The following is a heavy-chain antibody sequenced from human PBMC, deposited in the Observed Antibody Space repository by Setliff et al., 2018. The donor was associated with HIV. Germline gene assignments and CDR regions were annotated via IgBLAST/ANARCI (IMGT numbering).Heavy chain of an antibody. CDR1: GFTFSDYY. CDR2: ISGSGGST. Sequence: GGSLRLSCAASGFTFSDYYMSWIRQAPGKGLEWVSYISGSGGSTYYADSVKGRFTISRDNAKNSLYLQMNSLRAEDTAVYYCARDTAELLGLYYYYGMDVWGQGTTVTVSS. J-gene: IGHJ6*02. D-gene: IGHD1-26*01. CDR3: ARDTAELLGLYYYYGMDV. V-gene: IGHV3-11*04.